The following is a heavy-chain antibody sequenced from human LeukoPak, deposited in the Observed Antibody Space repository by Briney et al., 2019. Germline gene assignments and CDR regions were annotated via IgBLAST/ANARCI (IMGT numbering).Heavy chain of an antibody. V-gene: IGHV4-61*02. Sequence: SETLSLTCTVSGGPISSGSYYWSWIRQPAGKGLEWIGRIYTSGSTSYNPSLKSRVTISVDTSKNQFSLKLSSVTAADTAVYYCARDIAAAGTFDYWGQGTLVTVSS. J-gene: IGHJ4*02. CDR2: IYTSGST. D-gene: IGHD6-13*01. CDR1: GGPISSGSYY. CDR3: ARDIAAAGTFDY.